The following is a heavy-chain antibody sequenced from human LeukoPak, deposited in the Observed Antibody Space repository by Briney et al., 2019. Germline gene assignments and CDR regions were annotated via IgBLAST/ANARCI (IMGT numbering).Heavy chain of an antibody. D-gene: IGHD3-10*01. CDR3: ARLGGSGKGETYYFDY. V-gene: IGHV4-59*08. J-gene: IGHJ4*02. CDR1: GGSISSYY. CDR2: IYYSGST. Sequence: SETLSLTCTVSGGSISSYYWSWIRQPPGKGLEWIGYIYYSGSTNYNPSLKSRVTISVDTSKNQFSLKLSSVTAADTAVYYCARLGGSGKGETYYFDYWGLGTLVTVSS.